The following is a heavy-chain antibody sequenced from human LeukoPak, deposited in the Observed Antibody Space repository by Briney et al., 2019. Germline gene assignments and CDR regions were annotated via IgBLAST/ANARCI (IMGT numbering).Heavy chain of an antibody. D-gene: IGHD3-3*01. CDR2: INPNSGGT. CDR1: GYTFTGYY. J-gene: IGHJ4*02. Sequence: AASVTVSCKASGYTFTGYYMHWVRQAPGQGLEWMGWINPNSGGTNYAQKFQGRVTMTRDTSISTAYMELSRLRSDDTAVYYCARAHPARFLEWLTLPYWGQGTLVTVSS. V-gene: IGHV1-2*02. CDR3: ARAHPARFLEWLTLPY.